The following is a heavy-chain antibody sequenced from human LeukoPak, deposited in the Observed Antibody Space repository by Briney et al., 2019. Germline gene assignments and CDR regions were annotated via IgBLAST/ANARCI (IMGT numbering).Heavy chain of an antibody. CDR1: GGSISSYY. J-gene: IGHJ4*02. CDR2: MYYNGSP. CDR3: ARVALVRGHPYYCDY. V-gene: IGHV4-59*01. Sequence: TSSETLSLTCTVSGGSISSYYWSWIRQPPGKGLEWIGYMYYNGSPNYNPSLNSRVTISVDTSKKQFSLKLSSVTAADTAVYYCARVALVRGHPYYCDYWGQGTLVTVSS. D-gene: IGHD3-10*01.